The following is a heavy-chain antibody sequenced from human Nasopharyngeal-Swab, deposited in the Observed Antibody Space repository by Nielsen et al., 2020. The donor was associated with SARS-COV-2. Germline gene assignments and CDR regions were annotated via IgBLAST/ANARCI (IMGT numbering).Heavy chain of an antibody. V-gene: IGHV3-30*03. D-gene: IGHD6-6*01. CDR3: ARVSSSSPTNWFDP. Sequence: PGKGPEWVAVISYDGSNKYYADPVKGRFTISRDNSKNTLYLQMNSLRAEDTAVYYCARVSSSSPTNWFDPWGQGTLVTVSS. CDR2: ISYDGSNK. J-gene: IGHJ5*02.